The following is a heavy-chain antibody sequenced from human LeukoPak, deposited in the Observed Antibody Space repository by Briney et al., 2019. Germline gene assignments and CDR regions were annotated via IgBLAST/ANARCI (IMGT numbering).Heavy chain of an antibody. CDR1: GGSFSGYY. Sequence: SETLSLTCAVYGGSFSGYYWSWIRQPPGKGLEWIGEINHSGSTNYNPSLKSRVTISVDTPKNQFSLKLSSVTAADTAVYYCARGGLRVWYSSGWHWFDPWGQGTLVTVSS. D-gene: IGHD6-19*01. CDR3: ARGGLRVWYSSGWHWFDP. CDR2: INHSGST. J-gene: IGHJ5*02. V-gene: IGHV4-34*01.